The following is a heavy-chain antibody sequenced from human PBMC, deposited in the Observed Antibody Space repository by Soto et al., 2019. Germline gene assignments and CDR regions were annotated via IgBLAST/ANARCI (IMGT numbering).Heavy chain of an antibody. CDR3: ARGLEITANTVSHWFDP. D-gene: IGHD6-25*01. V-gene: IGHV1-2*02. J-gene: IGHJ5*02. CDR2: INPKTGAT. Sequence: XAVKGACAASGCSCTDYYLHWGRQAPGQGLEWMGWINPKTGATKSAQKFRGRVSMTRDTSISTAYMELSRLTSDDTAIYYCARGLEITANTVSHWFDPWGQGTPVTVSS. CDR1: GCSCTDYY.